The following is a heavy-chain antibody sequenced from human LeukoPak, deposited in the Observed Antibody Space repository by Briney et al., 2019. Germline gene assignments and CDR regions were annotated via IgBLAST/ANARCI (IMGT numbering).Heavy chain of an antibody. J-gene: IGHJ4*02. Sequence: PGRSLRLSCAASGFTFSSYAMHWVRQAPGKGLEWVAVISYDGSNKYYADSVKGRFTISRDNSKNTLYLPMNSLRAEDTAVYYCARAPEWEHQGTLDYWGQGTLVTVSS. V-gene: IGHV3-30*04. CDR1: GFTFSSYA. D-gene: IGHD1-26*01. CDR3: ARAPEWEHQGTLDY. CDR2: ISYDGSNK.